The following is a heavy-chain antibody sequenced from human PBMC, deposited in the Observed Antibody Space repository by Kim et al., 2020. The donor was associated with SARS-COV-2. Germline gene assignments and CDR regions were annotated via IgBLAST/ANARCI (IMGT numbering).Heavy chain of an antibody. V-gene: IGHV1-69*13. CDR3: ARVGEAHTINSNSFFDY. CDR1: GGTFSSYA. CDR2: IIPIFGTA. J-gene: IGHJ4*02. D-gene: IGHD3-16*01. Sequence: SVKVSCKASGGTFSSYAISWVRQAPGQGLEWMGGIIPIFGTANYAQKFRGRVTITADESTSTAYMELSSLRSEDTAVYYCARVGEAHTINSNSFFDYWGQGTLVTVSS.